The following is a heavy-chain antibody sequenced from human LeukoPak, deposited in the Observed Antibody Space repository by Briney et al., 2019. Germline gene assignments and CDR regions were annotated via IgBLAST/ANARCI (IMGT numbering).Heavy chain of an antibody. Sequence: ASVKVSCTASGYTFTGYYMHWVRQAPGQGLEWMGWISAYNGNTNYAQKLQGRVTMTTDTSTSTAYMELRSLRSDDTAVYYCARDLGYYDTFDYWGQGTLVTVSS. CDR1: GYTFTGYY. CDR3: ARDLGYYDTFDY. V-gene: IGHV1-18*04. J-gene: IGHJ4*02. CDR2: ISAYNGNT. D-gene: IGHD3-22*01.